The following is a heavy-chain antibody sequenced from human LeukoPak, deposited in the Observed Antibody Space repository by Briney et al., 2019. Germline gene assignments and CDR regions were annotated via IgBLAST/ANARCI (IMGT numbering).Heavy chain of an antibody. CDR3: ARDDVDYDSSGRKRSDAFDI. D-gene: IGHD3-22*01. CDR2: IYYSGST. Sequence: SETLSLTCTVSGGSISSYYWSWIRQPPGKGLEWIGYIYYSGSTNYNPSLKSRVTISVDTSKNQFSLKLSSVTAADTAVYYCARDDVDYDSSGRKRSDAFDIWGQGTMVTVSS. CDR1: GGSISSYY. V-gene: IGHV4-59*01. J-gene: IGHJ3*02.